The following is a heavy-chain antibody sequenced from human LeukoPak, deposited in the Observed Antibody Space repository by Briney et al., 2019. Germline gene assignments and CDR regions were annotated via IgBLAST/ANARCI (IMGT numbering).Heavy chain of an antibody. CDR1: GFTLSGYW. D-gene: IGHD1-14*01. V-gene: IGHV3-7*01. CDR2: INQDGSGK. Sequence: GGSLRLSCEASGFTLSGYWMSWVRQAPGKGLEWVANINQDGSGKYYVDSVKGRFTISRDNAKNSLFLQMSSLRAADTAVYYCARDSQTGAYNYDYIDVWGKGTTVTVSS. J-gene: IGHJ6*03. CDR3: ARDSQTGAYNYDYIDV.